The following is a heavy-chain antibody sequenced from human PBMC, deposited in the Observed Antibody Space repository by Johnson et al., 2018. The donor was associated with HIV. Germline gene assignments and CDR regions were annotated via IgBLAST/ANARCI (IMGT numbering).Heavy chain of an antibody. D-gene: IGHD2/OR15-2a*01. CDR2: IKSKTDGGTT. V-gene: IGHV3-15*01. CDR3: ATSMGESDAFDI. Sequence: VQLVESGGGLVKPGGSLRLSCAASGFTFSNAWMSWVRQAPGKGLEWVGRIKSKTDGGTTDYAAPVKGRFTISRDNAKKSLYLQMSSLRAEDTAVYYCATSMGESDAFDIWGQGTLVTVSS. CDR1: GFTFSNAW. J-gene: IGHJ3*02.